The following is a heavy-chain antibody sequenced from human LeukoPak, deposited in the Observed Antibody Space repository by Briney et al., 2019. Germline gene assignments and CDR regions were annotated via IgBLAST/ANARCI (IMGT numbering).Heavy chain of an antibody. D-gene: IGHD3-3*01. CDR1: GFTFSSYA. J-gene: IGHJ4*02. CDR3: AKHDFWSALDPIDY. V-gene: IGHV3-23*01. Sequence: GGSLRLSCAAPGFTFSSYAMSWVRQAPGKGLEWVSAISGSGGTTYYADSVKGRFTISRDNSKNTLYLQMNSLRAEDTAVYYCAKHDFWSALDPIDYWGRATLVTVSS. CDR2: ISGSGGTT.